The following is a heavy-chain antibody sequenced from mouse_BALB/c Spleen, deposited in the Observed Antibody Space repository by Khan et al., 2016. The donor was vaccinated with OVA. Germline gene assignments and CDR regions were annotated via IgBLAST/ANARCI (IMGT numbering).Heavy chain of an antibody. D-gene: IGHD1-1*01. CDR3: TRKDYYGSSHRYFDV. J-gene: IGHJ1*01. Sequence: VQLQQSGAELVRPGTSVKMSCKAAGYTFTNYWIGWVKQRPGHGLEGIGDIFPGGGYTNYNEKFKGKAKLTADTSSNTAYMQLSSLTSEDSAVYYCTRKDYYGSSHRYFDVWGAGTTVTVSS. V-gene: IGHV1-63*02. CDR2: IFPGGGYT. CDR1: GYTFTNYW.